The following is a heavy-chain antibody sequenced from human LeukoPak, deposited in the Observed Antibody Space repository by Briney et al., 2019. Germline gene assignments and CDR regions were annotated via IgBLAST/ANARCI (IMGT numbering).Heavy chain of an antibody. CDR1: GFTFSSYS. CDR3: ARRGDSSGYYVDY. Sequence: GGSLRLSCAASGFTFSSYSMNWVRQAPGKGLEWVSSISSSSYIYYADSVKGRFTISRDNAKNSLYLQMNSLRAEDTAVYYCARRGDSSGYYVDYWGQGTLVTVSS. J-gene: IGHJ4*02. CDR2: ISSSSYI. V-gene: IGHV3-21*01. D-gene: IGHD3-22*01.